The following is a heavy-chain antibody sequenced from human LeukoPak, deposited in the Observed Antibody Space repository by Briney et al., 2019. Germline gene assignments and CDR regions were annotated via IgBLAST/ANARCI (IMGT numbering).Heavy chain of an antibody. V-gene: IGHV4-34*01. Sequence: PSETLSLTCAVYSGSLRNYYWTWIRQPPEKGLEWIGEVSHRGSTNYNPSLKSRVTISVDTPKNQFSLKLSSVTAADTAVYYCGRGGDYSSVWGPDYWGQGTLVTVSS. D-gene: IGHD6-19*01. CDR1: SGSLRNYY. CDR2: VSHRGST. J-gene: IGHJ4*02. CDR3: GRGGDYSSVWGPDY.